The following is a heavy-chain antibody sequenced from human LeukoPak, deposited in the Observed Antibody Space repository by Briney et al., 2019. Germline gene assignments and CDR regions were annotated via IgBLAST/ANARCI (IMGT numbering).Heavy chain of an antibody. D-gene: IGHD3-10*01. Sequence: PGGSVRLSCAASGFTLSSYGMLGVREARGKRLEWVAVIWYYGSNKYYADSVKVQFTISRDNSKNTLYLQMDSLRADDTAVYYCASTMVPHWGQGTLVTVSS. J-gene: IGHJ4*02. CDR3: ASTMVPH. V-gene: IGHV3-33*01. CDR2: IWYYGSNK. CDR1: GFTLSSYG.